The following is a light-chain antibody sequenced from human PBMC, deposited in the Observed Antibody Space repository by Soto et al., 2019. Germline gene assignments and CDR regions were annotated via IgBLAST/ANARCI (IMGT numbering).Light chain of an antibody. V-gene: IGKV1-5*03. CDR3: QQYSGDSRT. CDR2: KAS. Sequence: DIQMTQSPSTLSASVGDRVTITCRASQSISSWLAWYQQKPGKAPKLLIYKASRLHSGVSSRFSGSESGTEFTLTISSLQPDDFATYYCQQYSGDSRTFGQGTK. CDR1: QSISSW. J-gene: IGKJ1*01.